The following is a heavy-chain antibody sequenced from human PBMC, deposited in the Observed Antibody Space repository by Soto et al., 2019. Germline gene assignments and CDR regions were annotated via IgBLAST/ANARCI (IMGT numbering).Heavy chain of an antibody. J-gene: IGHJ4*02. CDR3: ATPQDYDGCLDS. Sequence: PSETLSLTCTVSGGSISSSSYYWGWIRQPPGKGLEWIGSIYYSGSTYYNPSLKSRVTISVDTPGNTAYLELNSLISEDTAVYYCATPQDYDGCLDSWGQGTLVTVSS. CDR2: IYYSGST. D-gene: IGHD3-22*01. CDR1: GGSISSSSYY. V-gene: IGHV4-39*01.